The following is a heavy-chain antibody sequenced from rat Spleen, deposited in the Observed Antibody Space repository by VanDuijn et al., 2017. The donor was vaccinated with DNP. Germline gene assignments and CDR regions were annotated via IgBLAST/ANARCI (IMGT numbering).Heavy chain of an antibody. J-gene: IGHJ1*01. CDR2: ITYSGVS. V-gene: IGHV3-1*01. Sequence: EVQLQESGPGLVKPSQSLSLTCSVTGYSITTTYWGWIRQFPGNQMEWVGHITYSGVSVYNQSTKSRIDISRDTSKNQYFLQLHSVPTKDTATDYCAGGNDCYYPYWYFGCWGPGTMVTVSS. CDR3: AGGNDCYYPYWYFGC. D-gene: IGHD1-12*03. CDR1: GYSITTTY.